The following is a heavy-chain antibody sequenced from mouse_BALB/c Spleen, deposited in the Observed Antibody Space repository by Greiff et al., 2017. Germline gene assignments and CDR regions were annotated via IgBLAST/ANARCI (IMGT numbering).Heavy chain of an antibody. CDR1: GFTFTDYY. D-gene: IGHD2-1*01. V-gene: IGHV7-3*02. J-gene: IGHJ1*01. CDR2: IRNKANGYTT. Sequence: EVHLVESGGGLVQPGGSLRLSCATSGFTFTDYYMSWVRQPPGKALEWLGFIRNKANGYTTEYSASVKGRFTISRDNSQSILYLQMNTLRAEDSATYYCARDSDGNYRYFDVWGAGTTVTVSS. CDR3: ARDSDGNYRYFDV.